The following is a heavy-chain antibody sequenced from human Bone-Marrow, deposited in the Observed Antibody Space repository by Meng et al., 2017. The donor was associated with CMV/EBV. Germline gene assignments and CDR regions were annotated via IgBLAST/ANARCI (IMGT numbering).Heavy chain of an antibody. CDR3: APQVPNRN. CDR2: MNPNTGNT. D-gene: IGHD2-8*01. CDR1: GYTFTAYY. V-gene: IGHV1-2*02. J-gene: IGHJ4*02. Sequence: ASVKVSCKASGYTFTAYYIHWVRQAPGQGLEWMGWMNPNTGNTNYPQRFQGRVTMTSDRSISTAYWELSRLRSEDTAVHYCAPQVPNRNWGQGNLVTVSS.